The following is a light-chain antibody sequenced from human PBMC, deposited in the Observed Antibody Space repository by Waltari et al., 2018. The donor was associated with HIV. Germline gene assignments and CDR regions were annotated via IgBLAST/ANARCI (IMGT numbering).Light chain of an antibody. J-gene: IGLJ2*01. V-gene: IGLV2-11*01. CDR3: CSYAGSYPVV. Sequence: QSALTQPRSVSGSPGQSVTISCTGTSSDVGVYNFVSWYQQHPGKAPKLMIYYVSTRPSGVPDRFSGSKSGNTASLTISGLQAEDEADYYCCSYAGSYPVVFGGGTKLTVL. CDR2: YVS. CDR1: SSDVGVYNF.